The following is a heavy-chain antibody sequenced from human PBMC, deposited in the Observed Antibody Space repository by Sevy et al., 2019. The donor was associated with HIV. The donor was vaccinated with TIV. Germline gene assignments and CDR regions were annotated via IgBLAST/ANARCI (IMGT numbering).Heavy chain of an antibody. D-gene: IGHD3-10*01. CDR2: IFWDEDT. J-gene: IGHJ4*02. CDR1: GFSFTSSGVG. Sequence: SGPTLVNPTETLTLTCTFSGFSFTSSGVGVGWIRQSPGKAPEWLAVIFWDEDTRYSPSLKNRLTITRDTSKDQVVLTMTNIDPVDTGTYYCAHIRARGIIITEFDYWGQGTMVTVSS. V-gene: IGHV2-5*02. CDR3: AHIRARGIIITEFDY.